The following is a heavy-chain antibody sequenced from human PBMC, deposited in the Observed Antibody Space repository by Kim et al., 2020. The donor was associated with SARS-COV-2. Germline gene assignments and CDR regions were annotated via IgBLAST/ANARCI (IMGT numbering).Heavy chain of an antibody. CDR3: ASGAGDIVVVVAAWYSLDV. CDR1: GFTFSSYA. V-gene: IGHV3-23*01. CDR2: ISGSGSTT. J-gene: IGHJ6*02. D-gene: IGHD2-15*01. Sequence: GGSLRLSCAASGFTFSSYAMTWVRQAPGKGLEWVSAISGSGSTTYYADSVKGRFTISRDNSKNTLYLQMNSLRAEDTAVYYCASGAGDIVVVVAAWYSLDVWGQGTTVTVSS.